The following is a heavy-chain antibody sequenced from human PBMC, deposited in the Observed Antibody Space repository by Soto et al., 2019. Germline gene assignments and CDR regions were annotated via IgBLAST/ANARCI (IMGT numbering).Heavy chain of an antibody. V-gene: IGHV3-30*18. CDR2: ISYDGSNK. J-gene: IGHJ6*02. Sequence: QVQLVESGGGVVQPGRSLRLSCAASGFTFSSYGMHWVRQAPGKGLEWVAVISYDGSNKYYADSVKGRFTISRDNSKNTLYLQMNSLRAEDTAVYYCAKDFSTTFGVVIIGYYYYGMDVWGQGTTVTVSS. CDR1: GFTFSSYG. CDR3: AKDFSTTFGVVIIGYYYYGMDV. D-gene: IGHD3-3*01.